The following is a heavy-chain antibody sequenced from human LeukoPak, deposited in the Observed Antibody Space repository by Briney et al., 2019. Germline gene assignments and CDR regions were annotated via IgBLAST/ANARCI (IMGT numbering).Heavy chain of an antibody. D-gene: IGHD2-15*01. J-gene: IGHJ4*02. V-gene: IGHV3-23*01. CDR1: GFTFGSSA. Sequence: PGGSLRLSCAASGFTFGSSAMSWVRQAPGKGPEWVSTFSRSGPDTYYADSVKGRFTIFRDSSKNTLYLQMNSLRAEDTAVYYCAKGSLGRWYYFDYWGQGTLVTVSS. CDR2: FSRSGPDT. CDR3: AKGSLGRWYYFDY.